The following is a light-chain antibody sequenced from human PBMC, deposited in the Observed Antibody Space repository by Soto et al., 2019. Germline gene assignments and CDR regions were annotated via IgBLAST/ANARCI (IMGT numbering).Light chain of an antibody. J-gene: IGKJ4*01. CDR2: DAS. V-gene: IGKV3-11*01. CDR3: QQRSNSPLT. Sequence: EIVLTQSPATLSLSPGERATLSCRASQSVSRYLAWYQKKPGQAPRLLIYDASNRATGIPARFSGSGSGIDFTLTISSIEPEDFAVSYCQQRSNSPLTFGGGTKVVNK. CDR1: QSVSRY.